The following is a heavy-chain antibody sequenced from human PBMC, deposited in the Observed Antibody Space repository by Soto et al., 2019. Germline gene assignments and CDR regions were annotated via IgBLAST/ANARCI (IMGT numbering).Heavy chain of an antibody. CDR1: GDSVSSNSAA. V-gene: IGHV6-1*01. CDR3: ARAPSIAARPHHFDY. J-gene: IGHJ4*02. Sequence: SPTLSLTCAISGDSVSSNSAAWNWIRQSPSRGLEWLGRTYYRSKWYNDYAESVKSRITINPDTSKNQFSLQLNSVTPEDTAVYYCARAPSIAARPHHFDYWGQGTLVTVSS. CDR2: TYYRSKWYN. D-gene: IGHD6-6*01.